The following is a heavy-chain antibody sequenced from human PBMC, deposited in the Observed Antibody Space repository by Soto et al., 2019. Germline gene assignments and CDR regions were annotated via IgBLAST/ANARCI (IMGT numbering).Heavy chain of an antibody. Sequence: QVQLVESGGGVVQPGRSLRLSCAASGFTFSSYGMHWVRQAPGKGLEWVAVISYDGSNKYYADSVKGRFTISRDNSNNTLYLQMNSLRAEDTAVYYCAKDSRITRFGVVRNYYYGMDVWDQGTTVTVSS. CDR2: ISYDGSNK. D-gene: IGHD3-3*01. V-gene: IGHV3-30*18. CDR3: AKDSRITRFGVVRNYYYGMDV. CDR1: GFTFSSYG. J-gene: IGHJ6*02.